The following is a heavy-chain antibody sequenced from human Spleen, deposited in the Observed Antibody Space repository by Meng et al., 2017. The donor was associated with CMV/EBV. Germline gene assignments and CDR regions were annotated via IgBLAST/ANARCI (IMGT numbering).Heavy chain of an antibody. J-gene: IGHJ5*02. CDR3: DREVGRARHANWFDP. CDR1: VSDGDDC. Sequence: VSDGDDCWSWSRQRQGKGIERVGYMYNSDNTHYNPYLKSRVLMSVETAKNQCHLKLNSVSAADTDVYYCDREVGRARHANWFDPWGLGTLVTVSS. D-gene: IGHD2-2*01. V-gene: IGHV4-30-4*08. CDR2: MYNSDNT.